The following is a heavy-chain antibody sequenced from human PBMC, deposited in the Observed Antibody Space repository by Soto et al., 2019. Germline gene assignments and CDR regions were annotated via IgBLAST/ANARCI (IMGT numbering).Heavy chain of an antibody. CDR2: IIPIFGTA. CDR1: GGTFSCYA. CDR3: ARDIDSSGWHDAFDI. D-gene: IGHD6-19*01. J-gene: IGHJ3*02. Sequence: ASVKVSCKASGGTFSCYAISWVRQAPGQGLEWMGGIIPIFGTANYAQKFQGRVTITADESTSTAYMELSSVTAADTAVYYCARDIDSSGWHDAFDIWGQGTMVTVSS. V-gene: IGHV1-69*13.